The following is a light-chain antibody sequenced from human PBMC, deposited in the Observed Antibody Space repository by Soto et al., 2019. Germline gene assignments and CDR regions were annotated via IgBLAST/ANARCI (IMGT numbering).Light chain of an antibody. CDR2: GAS. CDR3: QQYNNWPWT. J-gene: IGKJ1*01. Sequence: EIVMTQSPATLSVSPGERATLSCRASQSVSSTLAWYQQRPGQAPRLLIYGASTGATGIPARFSGSGSGTDFTLTISSLQSEDSAVYYCQQYNNWPWTFGQGTKVEIE. V-gene: IGKV3-15*01. CDR1: QSVSST.